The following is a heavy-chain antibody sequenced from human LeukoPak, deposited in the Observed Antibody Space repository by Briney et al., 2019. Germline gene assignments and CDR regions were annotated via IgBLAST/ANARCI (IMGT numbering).Heavy chain of an antibody. D-gene: IGHD6-19*01. J-gene: IGHJ6*02. CDR3: ARESVAGHYYGMDV. V-gene: IGHV4-59*01. Sequence: SETLSLTCTVSGGSISSYYWSWIRQPPGKGLEWIGYIYYSGSTNYSPSLKSRVTISVDTSKNQFSLKLSSVTAADTAVYYCARESVAGHYYGMDVWGQGTTVTVSS. CDR2: IYYSGST. CDR1: GGSISSYY.